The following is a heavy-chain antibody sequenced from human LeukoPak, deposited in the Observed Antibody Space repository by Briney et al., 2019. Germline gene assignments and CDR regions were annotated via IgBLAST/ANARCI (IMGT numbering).Heavy chain of an antibody. J-gene: IGHJ6*03. Sequence: SVKVSCKASGGTFSSYAISWVRQAPGQGLEWMGRIIPIFGTANYAQKFQGRVTITTDESTSTAYMELSSLRSEDTAVYYCARVGVQRAGTDYYYYYMDVWGKGTAVTVSS. CDR1: GGTFSSYA. D-gene: IGHD6-13*01. V-gene: IGHV1-69*05. CDR3: ARVGVQRAGTDYYYYYMDV. CDR2: IIPIFGTA.